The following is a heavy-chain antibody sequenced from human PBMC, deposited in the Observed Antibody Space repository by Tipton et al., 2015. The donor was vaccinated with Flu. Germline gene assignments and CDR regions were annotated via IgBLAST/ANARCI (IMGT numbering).Heavy chain of an antibody. Sequence: TLSLTCTVSGGSISSGSYYWSWIRQPAGKGLEWIGRIYTSGSTNYNPPLKSRVTISVDTSKNQFSLKLSSVTAADTAVYYCARGVIYYDSSGPITDAFDIWGQETMVTVSS. CDR2: IYTSGST. D-gene: IGHD3-22*01. CDR1: GGSISSGSYY. V-gene: IGHV4-61*02. CDR3: ARGVIYYDSSGPITDAFDI. J-gene: IGHJ3*02.